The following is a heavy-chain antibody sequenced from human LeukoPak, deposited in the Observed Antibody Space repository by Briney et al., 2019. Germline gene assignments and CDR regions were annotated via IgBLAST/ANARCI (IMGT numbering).Heavy chain of an antibody. CDR1: GFSLSTSEVS. CDR3: AHGYMVRGALTRFDP. CDR2: ISWNGDK. V-gene: IGHV2-5*01. D-gene: IGHD3-10*01. Sequence: SGPTLVKPTQTLTLTCTFSGFSLSTSEVSVGWIRQPPGKALEWLALISWNGDKRYSPSLKSRLTITKDTSKNQVVLTLTNMDPVDTATYYCAHGYMVRGALTRFDPWGQGALVTVSS. J-gene: IGHJ5*02.